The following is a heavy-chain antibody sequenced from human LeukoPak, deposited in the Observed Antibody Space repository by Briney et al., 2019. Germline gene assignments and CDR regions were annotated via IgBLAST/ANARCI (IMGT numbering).Heavy chain of an antibody. CDR1: GFTFSSYG. CDR3: ARDGELGSPADAFDI. J-gene: IGHJ3*02. CDR2: IRYDGSNK. V-gene: IGHV3-30*02. Sequence: GGSLRLSCAASGFTFSSYGMHWVRQAPGKGLEWVAFIRYDGSNKYYADSVKGRFTISRDNSKNTLYLQMNSLRAEDTAVYYCARDGELGSPADAFDIWGQGTMVTVSS. D-gene: IGHD1-26*01.